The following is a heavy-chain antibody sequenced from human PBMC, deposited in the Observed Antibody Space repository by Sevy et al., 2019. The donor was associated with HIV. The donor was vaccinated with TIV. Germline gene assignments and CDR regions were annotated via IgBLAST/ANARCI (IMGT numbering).Heavy chain of an antibody. V-gene: IGHV3-7*01. CDR3: ARGNDGWDY. CDR2: INQDGSEK. J-gene: IGHJ4*02. CDR1: GFNFNSHW. Sequence: GGSLRLSCTASGFNFNSHWMIWVRQAPGKGLEWVANINQDGSEKYYVDSVKGRLTISRDNAKNSPYLQMHSLRGEDTAIYYCARGNDGWDYWGQGTRLTVSS. D-gene: IGHD6-19*01.